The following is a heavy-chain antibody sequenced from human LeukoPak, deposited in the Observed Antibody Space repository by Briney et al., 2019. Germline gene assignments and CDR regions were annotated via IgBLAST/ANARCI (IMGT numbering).Heavy chain of an antibody. Sequence: SETLSLTCTVSGGSISSYYWSWIRQPAGKGLEWIGRIYTSGSTNYNPSLKSRVTMSVDTSKNQFSLKLSSVAAADTAVYYCARGGYCSSTSCSYPPYNWFDPWGQGTLVTVSS. CDR3: ARGGYCSSTSCSYPPYNWFDP. CDR1: GGSISSYY. J-gene: IGHJ5*02. D-gene: IGHD2-2*01. CDR2: IYTSGST. V-gene: IGHV4-4*07.